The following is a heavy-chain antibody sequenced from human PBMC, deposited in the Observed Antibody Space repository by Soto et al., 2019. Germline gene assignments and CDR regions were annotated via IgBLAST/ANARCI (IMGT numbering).Heavy chain of an antibody. Sequence: EVQLLESRGGLVQPGGSLRLSCAASGFTVSSYAMSWVRQAPGKGLEWVSAISGSGGSTYYADSVKGRFTISRDNSKNTLYLQMNSLRAEDTAVYYCAKPPGVYSSSWYMDAFDIWGQGTMVTVSS. V-gene: IGHV3-23*01. CDR1: GFTVSSYA. CDR2: ISGSGGST. CDR3: AKPPGVYSSSWYMDAFDI. J-gene: IGHJ3*02. D-gene: IGHD6-13*01.